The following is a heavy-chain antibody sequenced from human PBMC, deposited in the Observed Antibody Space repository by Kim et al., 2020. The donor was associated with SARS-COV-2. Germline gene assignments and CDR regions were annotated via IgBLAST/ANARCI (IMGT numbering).Heavy chain of an antibody. J-gene: IGHJ4*02. CDR3: ARWGAFMTTVTTPNYFDY. CDR1: GGSISSGDYY. CDR2: IYYSGST. Sequence: SETLSLTCTVSGGSISSGDYYWSWIRQPPGKGLEWIGYIYYSGSTYYNPSLKSRVTISVDTSKNQFSLKLSSVTAADTAVYYCARWGAFMTTVTTPNYFDYWGQGTLVTVSS. D-gene: IGHD4-17*01. V-gene: IGHV4-30-4*01.